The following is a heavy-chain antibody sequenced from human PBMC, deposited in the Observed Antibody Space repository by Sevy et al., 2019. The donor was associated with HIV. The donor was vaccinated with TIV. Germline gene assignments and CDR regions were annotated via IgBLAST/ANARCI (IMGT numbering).Heavy chain of an antibody. V-gene: IGHV3-48*03. CDR1: GFTFSSYE. CDR2: ISSSGSTI. CDR3: ARALLYSGSYYDY. J-gene: IGHJ4*02. D-gene: IGHD1-26*01. Sequence: GGSLRLSCAASGFTFSSYEMNWVRQAPGKGLEWVSYISSSGSTIYYADSVKGRFTISRDNAKNSLYLQMNSLRAEDTAVYYCARALLYSGSYYDYWGQGTLVTVSS.